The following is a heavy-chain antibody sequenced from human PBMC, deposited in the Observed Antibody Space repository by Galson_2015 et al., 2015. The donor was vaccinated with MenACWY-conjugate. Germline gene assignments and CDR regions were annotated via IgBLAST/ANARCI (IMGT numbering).Heavy chain of an antibody. CDR1: GGSISNYY. CDR2: IYYRGST. Sequence: SETLSLTCTVSGGSISNYYWSWIRQPPGKGLEWIGYIYYRGSTNYNPSLKSRVTISVDTSKNHFSLQLSSVTAADTAVYYCARSLDARDYWYFDLWGRDTLVTVSS. V-gene: IGHV4-59*01. J-gene: IGHJ2*01. CDR3: ARSLDARDYWYFDL.